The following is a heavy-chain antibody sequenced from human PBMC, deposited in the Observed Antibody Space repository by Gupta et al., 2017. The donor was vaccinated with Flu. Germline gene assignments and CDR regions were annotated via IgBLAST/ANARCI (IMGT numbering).Heavy chain of an antibody. D-gene: IGHD3-16*01. CDR3: ARHSRPDGGALGYFSGLDV. Sequence: YSMNWVRQAPGKGLEWVSFISGTSTTIKYADSVKGRFTISRDNAKDSLYLQMDSLRAEDTAVYFCARHSRPDGGALGYFSGLDVWGQGTTVIVSS. V-gene: IGHV3-48*01. CDR2: ISGTSTTI. J-gene: IGHJ6*02. CDR1: YS.